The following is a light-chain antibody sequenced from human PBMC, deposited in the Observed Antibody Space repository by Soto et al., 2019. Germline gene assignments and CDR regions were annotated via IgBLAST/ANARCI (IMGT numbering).Light chain of an antibody. Sequence: EIVLTQSPATLSLSPGERATLSCRASQSVSSYLAWYQQKPGQAPRLLIYDASNRATGIPARFSGSGSGTDFPLTISSLEPEDFAVYYCQQRSNSPPAFGQGTKLEIK. CDR2: DAS. CDR3: QQRSNSPPA. J-gene: IGKJ2*01. V-gene: IGKV3-11*01. CDR1: QSVSSY.